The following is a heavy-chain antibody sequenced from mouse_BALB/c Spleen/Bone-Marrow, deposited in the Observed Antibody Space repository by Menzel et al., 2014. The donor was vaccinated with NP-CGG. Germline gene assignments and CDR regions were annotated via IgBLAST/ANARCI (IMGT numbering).Heavy chain of an antibody. J-gene: IGHJ4*01. D-gene: IGHD1-1*01. V-gene: IGHV4-1*02. CDR1: GFDFSGYW. Sequence: EVKLMESGGGLVQPGGSLELSCAASGFDFSGYWMSWVRQAPGKGLEWIGEINPDSSTINYTPSLKDKFIISRDNAKNTLYLQMSKVRSEDTALYYCARLGYYGVMVYWGQGTSVTVSS. CDR2: INPDSSTI. CDR3: ARLGYYGVMVY.